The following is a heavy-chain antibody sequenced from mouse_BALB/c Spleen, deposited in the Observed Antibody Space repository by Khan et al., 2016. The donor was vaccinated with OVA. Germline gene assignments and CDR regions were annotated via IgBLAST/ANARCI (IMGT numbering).Heavy chain of an antibody. CDR3: ARVYGGDFDY. J-gene: IGHJ2*01. CDR1: GYSITSDYA. Sequence: EVQLQESGPGLVKPSQSLSLTCTVTGYSITSDYAWNWIRQFPGNKLEWMGFISYSGNTNYNPSLKSRTSITRDTSKNQLFLQLNSVTTEDTARYYCARVYGGDFDYWGQGPTLTVS. D-gene: IGHD1-1*01. V-gene: IGHV3-2*02. CDR2: ISYSGNT.